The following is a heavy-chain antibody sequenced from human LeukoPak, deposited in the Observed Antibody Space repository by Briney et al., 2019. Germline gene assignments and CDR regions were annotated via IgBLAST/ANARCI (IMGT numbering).Heavy chain of an antibody. CDR3: AKSWNYYDSSGDDALDI. J-gene: IGHJ3*02. CDR2: IYNGVNT. Sequence: GGSLRLSCAASGFIVSSSYMNWVRQAPGKGPEWVSTIYNGVNTAYADSVKESFTIFRDNSKNTLYLQMNSLRVEDTAVYYCAKSWNYYDSSGDDALDIWGQGTMVTVSS. D-gene: IGHD3-22*01. V-gene: IGHV3-66*01. CDR1: GFIVSSSY.